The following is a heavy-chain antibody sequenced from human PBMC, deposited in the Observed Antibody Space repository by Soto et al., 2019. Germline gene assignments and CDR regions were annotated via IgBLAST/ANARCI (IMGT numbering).Heavy chain of an antibody. J-gene: IGHJ3*02. Sequence: QVQLVQSGTEVKKPGASVKVSCKTSGYTFAIYYIDWVRQAPGQGLEWMGIINTSGGGTNYAQRFQGRVTMTSDTSTRTLYMELSSLKSEDTAVYYCAGDVVSTSGWAVDMGGQGTGVTVSS. CDR1: GYTFAIYY. CDR3: AGDVVSTSGWAVDM. V-gene: IGHV1-46*03. D-gene: IGHD1-26*01. CDR2: INTSGGGT.